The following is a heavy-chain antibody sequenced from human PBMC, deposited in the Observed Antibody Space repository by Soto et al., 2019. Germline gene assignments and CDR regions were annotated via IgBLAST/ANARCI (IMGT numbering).Heavy chain of an antibody. CDR1: GVSIRDYY. Sequence: SETLSLTCTVSGVSIRDYYWIWIRQAPGKGLDWIGYIHSSGYTNYNPSLKSRVVMSIDTSKNLFSLKLSPVTAADTAVYYCAKKSAAFWLDPWGQGTLVTVSS. CDR2: IHSSGYT. V-gene: IGHV4-59*01. D-gene: IGHD6-25*01. J-gene: IGHJ5*02. CDR3: AKKSAAFWLDP.